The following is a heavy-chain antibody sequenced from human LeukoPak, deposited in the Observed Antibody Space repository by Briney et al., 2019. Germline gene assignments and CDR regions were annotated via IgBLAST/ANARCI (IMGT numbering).Heavy chain of an antibody. CDR2: IYPGDSDT. D-gene: IGHD6-6*01. V-gene: IGHV5-51*01. Sequence: GESLKISCKGSGYSFSGNWIGWVRQMPGKGLEWMGIIYPGDSDTRYSPSFQGQVTISVDKSSATAYLQWSSLKASDTAMYYCARLGAGYSSSSQKSFDYWGQGTLVTVSS. CDR3: ARLGAGYSSSSQKSFDY. CDR1: GYSFSGNW. J-gene: IGHJ4*02.